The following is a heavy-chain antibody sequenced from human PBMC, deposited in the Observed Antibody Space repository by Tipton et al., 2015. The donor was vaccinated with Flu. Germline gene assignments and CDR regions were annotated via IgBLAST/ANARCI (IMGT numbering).Heavy chain of an antibody. V-gene: IGHV3-30*02. CDR1: GFTFSGYG. CDR3: AKDGAGTSGWYPFDY. J-gene: IGHJ4*02. Sequence: SRRLSCAASGFTFSGYGMHWVRQAPGKGLEWVALIRHDESDKYYADSVKGRFTISRDNSKTALYLLISSLRAEDTAVYYCAKDGAGTSGWYPFDYWGQGTLATVSS. CDR2: IRHDESDK. D-gene: IGHD6-19*01.